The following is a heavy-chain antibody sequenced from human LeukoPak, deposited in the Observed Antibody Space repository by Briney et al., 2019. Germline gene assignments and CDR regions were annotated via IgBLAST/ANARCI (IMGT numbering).Heavy chain of an antibody. CDR1: GYTFTSYG. Sequence: ASVKVSCKASGYTFTSYGISWVRQAPGQGLEWMGWISAYNGNTNYAQKLQGRVTMTTDTSTSTAYMELSRLRSDDTAVYYCAKTLSQFQGQLALFDYWGQGTLVTVSS. CDR3: AKTLSQFQGQLALFDY. D-gene: IGHD6-6*01. CDR2: ISAYNGNT. J-gene: IGHJ4*02. V-gene: IGHV1-18*01.